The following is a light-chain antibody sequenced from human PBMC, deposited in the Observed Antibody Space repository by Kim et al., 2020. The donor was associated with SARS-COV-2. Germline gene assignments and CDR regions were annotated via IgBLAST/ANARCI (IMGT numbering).Light chain of an antibody. V-gene: IGLV7-43*01. CDR2: STN. CDR3: LLYSRTGYV. J-gene: IGLJ1*01. Sequence: PGGTVTLTCASTTGAVPTPAYPNWFQQKPGQAPRALIYSTNKKHSWTPARFSGSLLGGKAALTVSPVQPEDEAEYSCLLYSRTGYVFGTGTKVTVL. CDR1: TGAVPTPAY.